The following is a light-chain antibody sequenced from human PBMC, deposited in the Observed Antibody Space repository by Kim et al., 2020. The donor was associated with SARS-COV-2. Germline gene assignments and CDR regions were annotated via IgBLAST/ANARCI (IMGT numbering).Light chain of an antibody. CDR1: QSLLSRNNNKNF. Sequence: RATINCKSSQSLLSRNNNKNFFAWYQQKPGQPPKLLIYWASTRESGVPDRFSGSGSGTDFTLTISNLQAEDVAVYYCQQSYSIPYTFGQGTKLEI. CDR3: QQSYSIPYT. J-gene: IGKJ2*01. V-gene: IGKV4-1*01. CDR2: WAS.